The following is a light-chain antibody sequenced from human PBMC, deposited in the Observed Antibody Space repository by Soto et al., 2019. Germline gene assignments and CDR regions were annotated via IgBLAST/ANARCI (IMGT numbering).Light chain of an antibody. CDR1: QGIGSW. CDR3: QQANRFPLT. J-gene: IGKJ3*01. Sequence: DIQMTQSPSAVSASVGDRVTITCRASQGIGSWLGWYQQKPGKAPKLLIYAAASLQSGVPSRFSATFSGTEFTLTISSLQPEDLATYYCQQANRFPLTFGPGTNVDLK. V-gene: IGKV1-12*01. CDR2: AAA.